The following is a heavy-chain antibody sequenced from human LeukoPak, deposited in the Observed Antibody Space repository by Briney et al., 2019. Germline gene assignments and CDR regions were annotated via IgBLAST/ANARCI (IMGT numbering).Heavy chain of an antibody. D-gene: IGHD5-12*01. CDR1: GFTFSSYS. CDR3: ARQGYSGYDYHFDY. CDR2: ISSSSSSYI. Sequence: PGGSLRLSCAASGFTFSSYSMNWVRQAPGKGLEWVSSISSSSSSYIYYADSVKGRFTISRDNAKNSLYLQMNSLRAEDTAVYYCARQGYSGYDYHFDYWGQGTLVTVSS. J-gene: IGHJ4*02. V-gene: IGHV3-21*01.